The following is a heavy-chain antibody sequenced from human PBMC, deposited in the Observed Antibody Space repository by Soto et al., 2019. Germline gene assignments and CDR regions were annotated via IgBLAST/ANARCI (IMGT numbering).Heavy chain of an antibody. CDR1: GFTFSSYT. D-gene: IGHD7-27*01. CDR2: NSGSGSST. V-gene: IGHV3-23*01. J-gene: IGHJ4*02. Sequence: PRGSLRLSCAASGFTFSSYTMSGFRQAPGKGLEWVPTNSGSGSSTYSADSVKGRFTNSRDNSKNTLYLQMNSLRVEDTAIYYCAKAWGIDYWGQGTLVTVSS. CDR3: AKAWGIDY.